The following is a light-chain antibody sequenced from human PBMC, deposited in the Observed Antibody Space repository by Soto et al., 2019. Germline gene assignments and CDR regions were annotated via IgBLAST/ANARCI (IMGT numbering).Light chain of an antibody. CDR3: GTWDSSLSVGV. V-gene: IGLV1-51*01. CDR2: DND. CDR1: SSNIGRNS. J-gene: IGLJ2*01. Sequence: QSVLTQPPSVSAAPGQKVSISCSGSSSNIGRNSVCWYQQFPGTAPKLLIYDNDKRPSGIPDRFSGSQSGTSATLDITGLQTGDDADYYCGTWDSSLSVGVFGGGTKLTVL.